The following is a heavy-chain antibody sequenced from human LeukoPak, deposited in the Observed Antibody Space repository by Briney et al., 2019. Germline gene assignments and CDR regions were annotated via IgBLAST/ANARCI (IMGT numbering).Heavy chain of an antibody. CDR1: GFTFNNYA. Sequence: GGSLRLSCAASGFTFNNYAMNWVRQAPGKGLEWVSSISGGGETTYYADSAKGRFTISRDNSQNTLYLQMNSLRAEDTGVYYCARDYADYVGYFFFDYWGQGTLVTVSS. D-gene: IGHD4-17*01. CDR2: ISGGGETT. CDR3: ARDYADYVGYFFFDY. J-gene: IGHJ4*02. V-gene: IGHV3-23*01.